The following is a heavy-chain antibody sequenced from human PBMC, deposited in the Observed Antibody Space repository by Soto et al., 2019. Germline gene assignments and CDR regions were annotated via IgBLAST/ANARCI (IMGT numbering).Heavy chain of an antibody. J-gene: IGHJ4*02. CDR3: AKDHPFIRKRLGYCSGGSCYNFDY. D-gene: IGHD2-15*01. CDR1: GFTFSSYA. Sequence: GGSLRLSCAASGFTFSSYAMSWVRQAPGKGLEWVSAISGSGGSTYYADSVKGRFTISRDNSKNTLYLQMNGLRAEDTAVYYCAKDHPFIRKRLGYCSGGSCYNFDYWGQGTLVTVSS. V-gene: IGHV3-23*01. CDR2: ISGSGGST.